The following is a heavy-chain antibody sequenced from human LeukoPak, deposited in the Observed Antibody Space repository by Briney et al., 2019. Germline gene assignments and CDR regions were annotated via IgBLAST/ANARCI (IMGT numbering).Heavy chain of an antibody. CDR1: GGTFSSYA. J-gene: IGHJ5*02. CDR3: ARDGYGSGSYYGVGWFDP. D-gene: IGHD1-26*01. CDR2: IIPIFGTA. Sequence: ASVKVSCKASGGTFSSYAISWVRQAPGQGLEWMGGIIPIFGTANYVQKFQGRVTITTDESTSTAYMELSSLRSEDTAVYYCARDGYGSGSYYGVGWFDPWGQGTLVTVSS. V-gene: IGHV1-69*05.